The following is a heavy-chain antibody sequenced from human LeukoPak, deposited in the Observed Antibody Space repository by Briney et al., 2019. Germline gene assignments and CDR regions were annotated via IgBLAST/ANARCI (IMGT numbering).Heavy chain of an antibody. CDR3: ARDPQYYYYGMDV. V-gene: IGHV3-11*01. CDR1: GFTFSDYY. CDR2: ISSSGSTI. Sequence: PGGSLRLSCAASGFTFSDYYMSWIRQAPGKGLEWVSSISSSGSTIYYADSVKGRFTISRDNAKNSLYLQMNSLRAEDTAVYYCARDPQYYYYGMDVWGQGTTVTVSS. J-gene: IGHJ6*02.